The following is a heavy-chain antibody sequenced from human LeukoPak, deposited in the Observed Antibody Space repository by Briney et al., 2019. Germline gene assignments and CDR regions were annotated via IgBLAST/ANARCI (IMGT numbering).Heavy chain of an antibody. CDR3: ARDSRAGYYDSSGYEDFDY. V-gene: IGHV3-33*01. CDR2: IWYDGSNN. D-gene: IGHD3-22*01. Sequence: GGSLRLSCAASGFTFSSYGMHWVRQAPGKGLEWVAVIWYDGSNNYYADSVKGRFTISRDNSKDTLYLQMNSLRAEDTAVYYCARDSRAGYYDSSGYEDFDYWGQGTLVTVSS. J-gene: IGHJ4*02. CDR1: GFTFSSYG.